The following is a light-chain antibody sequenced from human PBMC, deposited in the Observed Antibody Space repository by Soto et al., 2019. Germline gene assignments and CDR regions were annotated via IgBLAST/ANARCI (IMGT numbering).Light chain of an antibody. V-gene: IGKV3-20*01. CDR2: AAS. Sequence: EIVLTQSPDTLSLSPGERANLFCRASQTLSINSLAWYQQKPGQAPRLLIYAASTRDTGIPDRFNGSGSGTDFALTINRLEPEDFAVYYCQQYDGAPLTFGPGTKVDIK. J-gene: IGKJ3*01. CDR3: QQYDGAPLT. CDR1: QTLSINS.